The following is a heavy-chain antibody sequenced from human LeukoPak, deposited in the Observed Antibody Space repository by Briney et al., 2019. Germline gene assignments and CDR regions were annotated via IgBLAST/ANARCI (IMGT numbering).Heavy chain of an antibody. D-gene: IGHD5-24*01. CDR3: ARGGDGYNYKAY. CDR1: GVSISSSTYY. V-gene: IGHV4-61*02. CDR2: IYSSGST. J-gene: IGHJ4*02. Sequence: KPSQTLSLTCTVSGVSISSSTYYWSWIRQPAGKGLEWIGRIYSSGSTNYNSSLKSRVTISVDTSKNQFSLKLSSVTAADTAVYYCARGGDGYNYKAYWGQGTLVTVSS.